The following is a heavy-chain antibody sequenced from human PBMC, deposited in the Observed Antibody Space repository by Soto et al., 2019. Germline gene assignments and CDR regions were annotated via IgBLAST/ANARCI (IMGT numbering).Heavy chain of an antibody. J-gene: IGHJ5*02. CDR3: ARVGRWVPYYYVSTPYTFENWFGP. CDR1: GYSISSGYY. CDR2: IYHGGST. V-gene: IGHV4-38-2*01. Sequence: QVQLQESGPGLVKASETLSLTCAVSGYSISSGYYCGWLRQPPGKGLEWIGSIYHGGSTYYNPSLTSRFTFSMDMTNTHGSLILNSVPAAATAVYYSARVGRWVPYYYVSTPYTFENWFGPWGQGTLVTGSS. D-gene: IGHD3-10*02.